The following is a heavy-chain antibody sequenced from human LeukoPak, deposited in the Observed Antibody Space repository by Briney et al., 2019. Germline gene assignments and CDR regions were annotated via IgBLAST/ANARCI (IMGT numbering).Heavy chain of an antibody. J-gene: IGHJ6*03. D-gene: IGHD3-22*01. Sequence: GGSLRLSCAASGFTFSSYGMSWVRQAPGKGLEWVSAISGTGGTTYYADSVKGRFTISRDNSKNTLYLQMNSLRAEDTAVYYCARGIEVGSGYMDVWGKGTTVTISS. CDR2: ISGTGGTT. CDR1: GFTFSSYG. CDR3: ARGIEVGSGYMDV. V-gene: IGHV3-23*01.